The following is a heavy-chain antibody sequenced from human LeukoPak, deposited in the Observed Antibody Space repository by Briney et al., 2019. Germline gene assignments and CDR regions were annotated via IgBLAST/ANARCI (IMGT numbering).Heavy chain of an antibody. CDR2: IKQDGSEK. J-gene: IGHJ4*02. CDR3: ARVVGYQYYFDF. Sequence: PGGSLRLSCAASGFTFSSYWMSWVRQAPGKGLEWVANIKQDGSEKYYVDSMKGRFTISRDNAKNSLYLQMDSLRAEDTAVYYCARVVGYQYYFDFWGQGTLVTVSS. D-gene: IGHD5-18*01. V-gene: IGHV3-7*01. CDR1: GFTFSSYW.